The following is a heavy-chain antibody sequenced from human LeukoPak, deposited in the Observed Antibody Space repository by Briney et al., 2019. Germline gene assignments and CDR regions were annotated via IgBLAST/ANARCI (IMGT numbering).Heavy chain of an antibody. D-gene: IGHD3-9*01. CDR1: GYSITELS. V-gene: IGHV1-24*01. CDR2: FDPGSGEI. CDR3: ATGTHYDLLPF. Sequence: ASVKVSCKVSGYSITELSTHWVRQAPGKGLEWMGDFDPGSGEIIYGQKFQDRVTMTEDTSTDTAYMELSSLRSEDTALYYCATGTHYDLLPFWGQGTLVTVSS. J-gene: IGHJ4*02.